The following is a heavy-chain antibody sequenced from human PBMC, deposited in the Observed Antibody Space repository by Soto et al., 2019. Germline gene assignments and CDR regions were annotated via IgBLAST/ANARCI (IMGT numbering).Heavy chain of an antibody. CDR2: IYHSGST. CDR3: ARYYGDYRNWFDP. Sequence: QLQLQESGSGLVKPSQTLSLTCAVSGGSISSGGYSWSWIRQPPGKGLEWIGYIYHSGSTYYNPSRKSRGTISVDRSKNQFSLKLSSVTAADTAVYYCARYYGDYRNWFDPWGQGTLVTVSS. V-gene: IGHV4-30-2*01. D-gene: IGHD4-17*01. CDR1: GGSISSGGYS. J-gene: IGHJ5*02.